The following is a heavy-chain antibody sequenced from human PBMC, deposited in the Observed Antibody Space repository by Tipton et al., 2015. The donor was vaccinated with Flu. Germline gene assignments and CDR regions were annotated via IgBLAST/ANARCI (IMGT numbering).Heavy chain of an antibody. CDR1: GYTFTSYG. CDR2: ISAYNGNT. Sequence: QSGPEVKKPGASVKVSCKASGYTFTSYGISWVRQAPGQGLEWMGWISAYNGNTNYAQKLQGRVTITADKSTSTAYMELSSLRSEDTAVYYCATPRDCSSTSCYTAFDIWGQGTMVTVSS. J-gene: IGHJ3*02. CDR3: ATPRDCSSTSCYTAFDI. D-gene: IGHD2-2*02. V-gene: IGHV1-18*04.